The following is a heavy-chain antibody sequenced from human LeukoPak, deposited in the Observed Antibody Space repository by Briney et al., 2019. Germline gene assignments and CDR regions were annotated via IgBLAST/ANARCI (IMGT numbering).Heavy chain of an antibody. CDR1: GYTFISYG. CDR3: ARGLGVVTAQSEQPKPRYFDL. J-gene: IGHJ2*01. CDR2: ISGYNGNT. Sequence: VSVKVSCKASGYTFISYGISWVRQATGQGLEWMGWISGYNGNTNYAQNLLGRVTMNTDTSTSTAYMELRSLRSDDTAVYYCARGLGVVTAQSEQPKPRYFDLWGRGTQVTVSS. D-gene: IGHD2-21*02. V-gene: IGHV1-18*01.